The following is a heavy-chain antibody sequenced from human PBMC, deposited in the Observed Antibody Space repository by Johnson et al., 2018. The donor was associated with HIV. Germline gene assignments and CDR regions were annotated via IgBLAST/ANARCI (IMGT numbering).Heavy chain of an antibody. V-gene: IGHV3-11*04. D-gene: IGHD5-12*01. CDR1: GFTFSDYY. CDR2: ISRSGSIK. Sequence: QVQLVESGGGLVQPGGSLRLSCAASGFTFSDYYMSWIRQAPGKGLEWVSYISRSGSIKYFADSVKGRFTISRDNSKNTLYLQMNSLRAEDTAVYYCARGSQWLRWWVGAFDIWGQGTMVIVSS. CDR3: ARGSQWLRWWVGAFDI. J-gene: IGHJ3*02.